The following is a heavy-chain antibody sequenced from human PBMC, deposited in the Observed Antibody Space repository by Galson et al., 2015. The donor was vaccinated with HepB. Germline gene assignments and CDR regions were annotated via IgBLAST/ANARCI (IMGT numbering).Heavy chain of an antibody. CDR3: ARGPEPHLGAFDI. J-gene: IGHJ3*02. Sequence: LSLTCTVSGGSISSGGYYWSWIRQHPGKGLEWIGYIYYSGSTYYNPSLKSRVTISVDTSKNQFSLKLSSVTAADTAVYYCARGPEPHLGAFDIWGQGTMVTVSS. CDR2: IYYSGST. CDR1: GGSISSGGYY. D-gene: IGHD1-14*01. V-gene: IGHV4-31*03.